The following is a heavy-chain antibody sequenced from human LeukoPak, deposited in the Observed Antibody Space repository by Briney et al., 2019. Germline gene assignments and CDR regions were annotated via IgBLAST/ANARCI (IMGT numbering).Heavy chain of an antibody. CDR3: ARVYCSSTSCSSFFDF. V-gene: IGHV3-7*01. Sequence: GGSLRLSCAASGFTFSSYLMSWVRQAPGKGLEWVANIKQDGSEKYYVDSVKGRFTISRDNAKNSLYLQTNSLRAEDTAVYYCARVYCSSTSCSSFFDFWGQGTLVTVSS. CDR2: IKQDGSEK. CDR1: GFTFSSYL. J-gene: IGHJ4*02. D-gene: IGHD2-2*01.